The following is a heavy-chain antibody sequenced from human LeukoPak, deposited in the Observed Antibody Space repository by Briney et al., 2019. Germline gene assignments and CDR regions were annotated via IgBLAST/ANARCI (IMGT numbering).Heavy chain of an antibody. CDR2: ISWNSSSI. CDR3: AKGFNYYGSGSYQVFDY. CDR1: GFTFDDYA. V-gene: IGHV3-9*01. D-gene: IGHD3-10*01. Sequence: GGSLRLSCAASGFTFDDYAMHWVRQAPGKGLEWVSGISWNSSSIGYADSVKGRFTISRDNAKNSLYLQMNSLRAEDTALYYCAKGFNYYGSGSYQVFDYWGQGTLVTVSS. J-gene: IGHJ4*02.